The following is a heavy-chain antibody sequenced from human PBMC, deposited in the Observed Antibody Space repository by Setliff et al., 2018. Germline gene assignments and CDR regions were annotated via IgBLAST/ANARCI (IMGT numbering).Heavy chain of an antibody. V-gene: IGHV3-7*01. Sequence: PGGSLRLSCGASGFAYNNDWMSWVRQAPGKGLEWVANINQGGGAQFYVDSVQGRFTISRDNAKNSLYLQMNSLRVEDTAVYYCARDVYDFRTGLAAPWGQGTLVTVSS. CDR1: GFAYNNDW. J-gene: IGHJ5*02. CDR3: ARDVYDFRTGLAAP. CDR2: INQGGGAQ. D-gene: IGHD3-3*01.